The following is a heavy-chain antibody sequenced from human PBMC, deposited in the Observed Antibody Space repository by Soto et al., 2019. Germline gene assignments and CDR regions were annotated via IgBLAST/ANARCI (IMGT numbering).Heavy chain of an antibody. Sequence: GASVKVSCKASGYSFTSYAMHWVRQAPGQRLEWMGWINAGNGNTKYSQKFQGRVTITRDTSASTAYMELSSLRSEDTAVYYCARWGAVAGTFNYWGQGTLVTSPQ. V-gene: IGHV1-3*01. CDR2: INAGNGNT. J-gene: IGHJ4*02. CDR1: GYSFTSYA. D-gene: IGHD6-19*01. CDR3: ARWGAVAGTFNY.